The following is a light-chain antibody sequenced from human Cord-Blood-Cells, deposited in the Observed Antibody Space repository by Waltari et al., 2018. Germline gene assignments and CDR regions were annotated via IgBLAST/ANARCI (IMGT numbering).Light chain of an antibody. Sequence: EIVLTQSPATLSLSPGERATLSCRASQRVSSYLACYQQKPGQAPRLLIYDASNRSTGIPARVSGSGSGADVPRTSSSLEPEDFAVYYCQRRSNWPPAWTFGQGTKVEI. V-gene: IGKV3-11*01. J-gene: IGKJ1*01. CDR1: QRVSSY. CDR2: DAS. CDR3: QRRSNWPPAWT.